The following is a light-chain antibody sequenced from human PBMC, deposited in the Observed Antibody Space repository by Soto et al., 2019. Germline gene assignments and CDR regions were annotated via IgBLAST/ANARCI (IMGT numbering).Light chain of an antibody. CDR2: GNA. CDR1: SSNIGAGYD. Sequence: QSVLTQPPSVSGAPGQRVTISCTGGSSNIGAGYDVHWYRQLPGTAPQLLIYGNADRPSGVPDRFSGSKSGTSASLAITGVQAEDEAYYYCQSYDRSLRGYFFGSGTKVTVL. V-gene: IGLV1-40*01. J-gene: IGLJ1*01. CDR3: QSYDRSLRGYF.